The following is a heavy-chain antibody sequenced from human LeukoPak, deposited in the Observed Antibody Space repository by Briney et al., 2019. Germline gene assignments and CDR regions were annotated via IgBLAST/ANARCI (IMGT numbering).Heavy chain of an antibody. J-gene: IGHJ4*02. D-gene: IGHD2-15*01. CDR2: IYYSETT. Sequence: SETLSLTCTVSGGSISNYFWSWIRQPPGKGLECIGYIYYSETTNYNPSFKSRVTVSVDTSKNQFSLKLSSVTAADTAVYYCARNSCPSGSCYENRGYFDYWGQGTLVTVSS. CDR1: GGSISNYF. CDR3: ARNSCPSGSCYENRGYFDY. V-gene: IGHV4-59*08.